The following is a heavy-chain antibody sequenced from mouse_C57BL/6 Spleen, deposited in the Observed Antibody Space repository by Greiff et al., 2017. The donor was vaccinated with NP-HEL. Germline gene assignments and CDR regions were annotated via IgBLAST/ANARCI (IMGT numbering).Heavy chain of an antibody. D-gene: IGHD1-1*01. J-gene: IGHJ2*01. CDR1: GYTFTSYW. CDR3: ARGYYGSSYERYFDY. CDR2: IHPNSGST. Sequence: QVQLKQPGAELVKPGASVKLSCKASGYTFTSYWMHWVKQRPGQGLEWIGMIHPNSGSTNYNEKFKSKATLTVDKSSSTAYMQLSSLTSEDSAVYYCARGYYGSSYERYFDYWGQGTTLTVSS. V-gene: IGHV1-64*01.